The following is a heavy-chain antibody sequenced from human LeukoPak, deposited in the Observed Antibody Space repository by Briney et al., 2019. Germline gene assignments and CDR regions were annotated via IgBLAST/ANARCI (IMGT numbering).Heavy chain of an antibody. CDR3: AKDSEGLGRWLLPPGFDY. Sequence: PGGSLRLSCTASGFTFTDYIMHWVRQAPGKGLEWVSSISGSGAYIYYADSVKGRFTISRDSAKNSLYLQMNSLRAEDTAVYYCAKDSEGLGRWLLPPGFDYWGQGTLVTVSS. V-gene: IGHV3-21*04. J-gene: IGHJ4*02. D-gene: IGHD3-22*01. CDR2: ISGSGAYI. CDR1: GFTFTDYI.